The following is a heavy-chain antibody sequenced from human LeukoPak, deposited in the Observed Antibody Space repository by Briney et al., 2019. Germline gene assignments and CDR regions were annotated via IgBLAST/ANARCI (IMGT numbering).Heavy chain of an antibody. J-gene: IGHJ4*02. CDR1: GFTFSSYG. D-gene: IGHD5-12*01. V-gene: IGHV3-33*01. CDR2: IWYDGSNK. Sequence: GGSLRLSCAASGFTFSSYGMHWVRQAPGKGLEWVAVIWYDGSNKYYADSVKGRFTISRDNSKSTLYLQMNSLRAEDTAVYYCARESYSGYEGFDYWGQGTLVTVSS. CDR3: ARESYSGYEGFDY.